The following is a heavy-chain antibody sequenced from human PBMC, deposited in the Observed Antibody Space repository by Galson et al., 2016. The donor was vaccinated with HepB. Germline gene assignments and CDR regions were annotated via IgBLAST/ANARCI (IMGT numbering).Heavy chain of an antibody. V-gene: IGHV1-46*01. Sequence: SVKVSCKASGYTFTRYYIHWVRQAPGQGLEWMGVINPSGGSTKDAQKFQGRVTMTRDTSTSTVYMELSSLRSEDTAVYFCARGGYYDSSGSLGYWGQGTLVTVSS. J-gene: IGHJ4*02. CDR3: ARGGYYDSSGSLGY. CDR2: INPSGGST. D-gene: IGHD3-22*01. CDR1: GYTFTRYY.